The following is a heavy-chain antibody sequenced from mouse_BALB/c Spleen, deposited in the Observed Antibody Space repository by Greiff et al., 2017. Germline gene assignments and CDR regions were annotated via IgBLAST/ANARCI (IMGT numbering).Heavy chain of an antibody. J-gene: IGHJ4*01. CDR3: ARHGNYAAMDY. D-gene: IGHD2-1*01. CDR2: INPDSSTI. CDR1: GFAFSSYW. V-gene: IGHV4-1*02. Sequence: EVQLVESGGGLVQPGGSLKLSCAASGFAFSSYWMSWVRQAPGKGLEWIGEINPDSSTINYTPSLKDKFIISRDNAKNTLYLQMSKVRSEDTALYYCARHGNYAAMDYWGQGTSVTVSS.